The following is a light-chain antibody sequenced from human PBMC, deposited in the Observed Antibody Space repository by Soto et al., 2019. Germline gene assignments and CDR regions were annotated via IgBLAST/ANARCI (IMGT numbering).Light chain of an antibody. CDR1: SSDVGNYNY. V-gene: IGLV2-14*01. J-gene: IGLJ2*01. Sequence: QSALTQPASVSGSPGQSITISCTGTSSDVGNYNYVSWYQQHPGKAPKLMIYEVTNRPSGVSNRFSGSKSGNTASLTISGLPAEDEADYYCSSHTRSSTNVVFGGGTKLTVL. CDR3: SSHTRSSTNVV. CDR2: EVT.